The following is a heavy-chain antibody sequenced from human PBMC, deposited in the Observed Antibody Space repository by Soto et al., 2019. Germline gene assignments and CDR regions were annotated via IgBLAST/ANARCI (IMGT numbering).Heavy chain of an antibody. J-gene: IGHJ4*02. Sequence: KTSETLSLTCTVSGGSISSYYWSWIRQPAGKGLEWIGRIYTSGSTNYNPSLKSRVTMSVDTSKNQFSLKLSSVTAADTAVYYCAREYYDILTGYYNFDYWGQGTLVTVSS. D-gene: IGHD3-9*01. CDR3: AREYYDILTGYYNFDY. V-gene: IGHV4-4*07. CDR1: GGSISSYY. CDR2: IYTSGST.